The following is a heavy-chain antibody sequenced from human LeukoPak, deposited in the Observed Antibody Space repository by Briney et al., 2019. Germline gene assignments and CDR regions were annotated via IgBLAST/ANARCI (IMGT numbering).Heavy chain of an antibody. D-gene: IGHD3-22*01. CDR3: ARGMYYYDSSGYYALDY. J-gene: IGHJ4*02. CDR1: GYTFTGPY. CDR2: IIPIFGTA. V-gene: IGHV1-69*05. Sequence: ASLKVSCKASGYTFTGPYIHWMRQAPGQGLEWMGRIIPIFGTANYAQKFQGRVTITTDESTSTAYMELSSLRSEDTAVYYCARGMYYYDSSGYYALDYWGQGTLVTVSS.